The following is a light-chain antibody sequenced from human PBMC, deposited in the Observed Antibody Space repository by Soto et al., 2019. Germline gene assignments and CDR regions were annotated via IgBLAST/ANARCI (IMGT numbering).Light chain of an antibody. CDR3: SLYTCENAYV. CDR1: RNVVGAFNY. Sequence: SVLTHVSSVTMAHVDSRILLSRATRNVVGAFNYVSWYQQHPGKAPNLMIYDVANRPSGVSNRVSGSKSGNTASLTLSGLQAADEADYCCSLYTCENAYVFGTG. CDR2: DVA. J-gene: IGLJ1*01. V-gene: IGLV2-14*03.